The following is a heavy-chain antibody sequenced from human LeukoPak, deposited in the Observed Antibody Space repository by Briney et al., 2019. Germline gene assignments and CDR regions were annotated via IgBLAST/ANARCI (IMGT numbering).Heavy chain of an antibody. J-gene: IGHJ3*02. CDR2: INPSGGST. D-gene: IGHD4-17*01. Sequence: ASVKVSCKASGYTFTSYYMHCVRQAPGQGLEWMGIINPSGGSTSYAQKFQGRVTMTRDTSTSTVYMELSSLRSEDTAVYYCARDTDYGDYRRNAFDIWGQGTMVTVSS. CDR1: GYTFTSYY. CDR3: ARDTDYGDYRRNAFDI. V-gene: IGHV1-46*03.